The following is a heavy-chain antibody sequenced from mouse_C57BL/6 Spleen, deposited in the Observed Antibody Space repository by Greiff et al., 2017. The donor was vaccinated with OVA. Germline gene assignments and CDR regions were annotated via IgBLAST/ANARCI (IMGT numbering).Heavy chain of an antibody. V-gene: IGHV1-66*01. D-gene: IGHD1-1*01. CDR1: GYSFTSYY. Sequence: QVHVKQSGPELVKPGASVKISCKASGYSFTSYYIHWVKQRPGQGLEWIGWIYPGSGNTKYNEKFKGKATLTADTSSSTAYMQLSSLTSEDSAVYYCARSGITTVSWYFDVWGTGTTVTVSS. CDR3: ARSGITTVSWYFDV. CDR2: IYPGSGNT. J-gene: IGHJ1*03.